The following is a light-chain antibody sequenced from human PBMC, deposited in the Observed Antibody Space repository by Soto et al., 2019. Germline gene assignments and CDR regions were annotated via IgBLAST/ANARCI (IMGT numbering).Light chain of an antibody. CDR3: QHWS. CDR1: QTINRW. Sequence: DIQTTPSPSTPSASVGDRVTITCRASQTINRWLAWYQQKPGEVPKLLIYKASVLESGVPSRFSGSGSGTEFTLTISRLQPEDVATYYCQHWSCGQGTKVDIK. J-gene: IGKJ1*01. CDR2: KAS. V-gene: IGKV1-5*03.